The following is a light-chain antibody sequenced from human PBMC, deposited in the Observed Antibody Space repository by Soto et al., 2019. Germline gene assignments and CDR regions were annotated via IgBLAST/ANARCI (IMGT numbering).Light chain of an antibody. CDR1: QTISSW. CDR3: QHYNSYSEA. J-gene: IGKJ1*01. CDR2: KAS. Sequence: DIQRTQSPSTLSGSVGDRVAITCLASQTISSWLAWYQQKPGKAPKLLIYKASTLKSGVPSRFSGSGSGTEFTLTISSLQPDDFATYYCQHYNSYSEAVGQGTKVEIK. V-gene: IGKV1-5*03.